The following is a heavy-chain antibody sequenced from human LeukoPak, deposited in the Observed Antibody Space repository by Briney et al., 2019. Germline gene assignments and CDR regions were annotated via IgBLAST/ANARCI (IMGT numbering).Heavy chain of an antibody. CDR3: ARDSTPEPFDY. V-gene: IGHV3-48*01. J-gene: IGHJ4*02. Sequence: GGSLRPSCAASGFTFISYSMNWVRQAPGKGLEWVSYISSSSTTIYYADSVKGRFTISRDNAKNSLYLQMNSLRAEDTAVYYCARDSTPEPFDYWGQGTLVTVSS. CDR2: ISSSSTTI. D-gene: IGHD1-14*01. CDR1: GFTFISYS.